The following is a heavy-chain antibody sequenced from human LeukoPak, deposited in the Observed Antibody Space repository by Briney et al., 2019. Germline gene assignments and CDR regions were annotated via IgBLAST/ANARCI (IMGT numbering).Heavy chain of an antibody. Sequence: PGGSLRLSSAASGFTFSHYWMHWVRQAPGKGLVWVSRINTDGSTTTYADSVKGRLTISRDNAKNTLYLQMNSLRADDTAVYYCTASKNYWGQGTLVTVSS. V-gene: IGHV3-74*01. D-gene: IGHD6-6*01. CDR2: INTDGSTT. CDR3: TASKNY. CDR1: GFTFSHYW. J-gene: IGHJ4*02.